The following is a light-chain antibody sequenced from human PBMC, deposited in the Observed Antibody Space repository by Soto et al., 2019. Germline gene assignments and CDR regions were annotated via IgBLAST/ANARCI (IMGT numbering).Light chain of an antibody. J-gene: IGLJ2*01. V-gene: IGLV1-40*01. CDR2: YND. Sequence: QSVLTQPPSVSGAPGQRVTISCTGSSSNIGACQDVQWYQQLPGRAPKLIIYYNDNRPSGVPDRFSASNSGTSASLTITGLQPEDEADYYCQSYDISLSSSTFGGGTKLTVL. CDR1: SSNIGACQD. CDR3: QSYDISLSSST.